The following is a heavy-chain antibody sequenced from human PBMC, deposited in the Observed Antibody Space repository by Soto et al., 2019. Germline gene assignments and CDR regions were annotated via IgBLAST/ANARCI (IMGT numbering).Heavy chain of an antibody. V-gene: IGHV3-23*01. J-gene: IGHJ3*02. D-gene: IGHD4-4*01. Sequence: EVQLLESGGGLVQPGGSLRLSCAASGFTFSSYAMSWVRQAPGKGLEWVSAISGSGGSTYYADSVKGRFTIARDNSKNTLYLQMNSRRAEDTAVYYCASPTTVTTMGAFDIWGQGTMVTVSS. CDR1: GFTFSSYA. CDR2: ISGSGGST. CDR3: ASPTTVTTMGAFDI.